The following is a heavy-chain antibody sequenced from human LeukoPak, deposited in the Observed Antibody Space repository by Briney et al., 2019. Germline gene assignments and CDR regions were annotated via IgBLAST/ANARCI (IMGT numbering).Heavy chain of an antibody. CDR2: IYPGDSET. V-gene: IGHV5-51*01. D-gene: IGHD4-11*01. CDR3: ATMTTEYYFDY. CDR1: GYSFNSYW. Sequence: GESLKISCKGSGYSFNSYWIAWVRQMPGKGLEWMGIIYPGDSETKYSPSFQGQVTISADKSSSTAYLQWSSLKASDTAMYYCATMTTEYYFDYWGQGTLVTVSS. J-gene: IGHJ4*02.